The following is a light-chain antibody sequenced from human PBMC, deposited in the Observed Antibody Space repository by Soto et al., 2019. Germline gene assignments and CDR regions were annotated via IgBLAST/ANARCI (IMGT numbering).Light chain of an antibody. CDR1: QNISSY. Sequence: IVFTHSPATLSLSKGIRATLSCRASQNISSYLIWYQQIPGQAPRLLIYDVSNRATGIPARFSGSGSGTDFTLTISSLQPEDFAVYYCQQRSNWPRTFGQGTKVDIK. CDR2: DVS. J-gene: IGKJ1*01. V-gene: IGKV3-11*01. CDR3: QQRSNWPRT.